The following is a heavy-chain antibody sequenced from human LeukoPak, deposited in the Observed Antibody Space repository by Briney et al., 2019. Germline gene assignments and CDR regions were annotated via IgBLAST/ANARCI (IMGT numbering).Heavy chain of an antibody. CDR1: GYTFTSYG. J-gene: IGHJ6*03. CDR3: ARDTGKPRYCSSTSCYKNRENYYYYYMDV. CDR2: IIPIFGTA. D-gene: IGHD2-2*01. Sequence: GASVKVSCKASGYTFTSYGISWVRQAPGQGLEWMGGIIPIFGTANYAQKFQGRVTITADKSTSTAYMELSSLRSEDTAVYYCARDTGKPRYCSSTSCYKNRENYYYYYMDVWGKGTTVTVSS. V-gene: IGHV1-69*06.